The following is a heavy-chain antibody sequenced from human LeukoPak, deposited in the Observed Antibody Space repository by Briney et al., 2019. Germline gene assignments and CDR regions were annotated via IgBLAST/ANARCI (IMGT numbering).Heavy chain of an antibody. J-gene: IGHJ4*02. Sequence: PGGSLRLSCAASGFTFSGCGMHWVRQAPGKGLEWVVLIWYDGRDKYYADSVKGQFTISRDNSKNTLYLQMNSLRAEDTAVYYCAKDPYSYGSYFDYWGQGTLVTVSS. CDR2: IWYDGRDK. CDR1: GFTFSGCG. D-gene: IGHD5-18*01. V-gene: IGHV3-30*02. CDR3: AKDPYSYGSYFDY.